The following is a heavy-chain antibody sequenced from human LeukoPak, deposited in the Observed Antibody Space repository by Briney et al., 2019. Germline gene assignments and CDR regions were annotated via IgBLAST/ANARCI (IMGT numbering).Heavy chain of an antibody. D-gene: IGHD3-22*01. CDR3: VTHYDSTGYFAFHI. V-gene: IGHV1-2*06. CDR2: INHNNGGT. CDR1: GYTFTDYY. J-gene: IGHJ3*02. Sequence: ASVKVSCKASGYTFTDYYIYWVRQAPGQGLEWMGRINHNNGGTKYTQRFQGRVTVTRDTSISTAYMELSSLRSDDTAVYYCVTHYDSTGYFAFHIWGHGTMVVVSS.